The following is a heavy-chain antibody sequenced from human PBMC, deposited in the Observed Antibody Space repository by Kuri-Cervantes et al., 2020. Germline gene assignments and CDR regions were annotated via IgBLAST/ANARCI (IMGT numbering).Heavy chain of an antibody. V-gene: IGHV3-30*01. J-gene: IGHJ4*02. CDR2: ISYDGSNK. D-gene: IGHD3-16*01. Sequence: GGSRRLSCAASGFTFSSYAMYWVRQAPGKGLEWVAVISYDGSNKYYADSVKGRFTISRDNSKNTLYLQMNSLRAEDTAVYYCARGFGGYDYIWGSEDGYWGQGTLVTVSS. CDR3: ARGFGGYDYIWGSEDGY. CDR1: GFTFSSYA.